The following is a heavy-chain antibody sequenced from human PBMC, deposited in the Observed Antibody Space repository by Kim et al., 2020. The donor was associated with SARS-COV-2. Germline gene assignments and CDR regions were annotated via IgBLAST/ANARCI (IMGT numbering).Heavy chain of an antibody. D-gene: IGHD3-10*01. J-gene: IGHJ4*02. CDR1: GFTFSSYA. CDR3: AKDTGYYGSDNLGGDDY. CDR2: ISGSGGST. V-gene: IGHV3-23*01. Sequence: GGSLRLSCAASGFTFSSYAMSWVRQAPGKGLEWVSAISGSGGSTYYADSVKGRFTISRDNSKNTLYLQMNSLRAEDTAVYYCAKDTGYYGSDNLGGDDYWGQGTLVTVSS.